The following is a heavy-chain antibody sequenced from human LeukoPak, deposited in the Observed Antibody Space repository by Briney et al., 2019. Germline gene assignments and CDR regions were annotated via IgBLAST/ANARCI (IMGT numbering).Heavy chain of an antibody. Sequence: GGSLRLSCAASGFTFSSYAMSWVRQAPGKGLEWVSAISGSGGSTYYADSVKGRFTISRDNSKNTLYLQMNSPRAEDTAVYYCAKAYFAMVRGPFDYWGQGTLVTVSS. D-gene: IGHD3-10*01. V-gene: IGHV3-23*01. CDR2: ISGSGGST. CDR3: AKAYFAMVRGPFDY. CDR1: GFTFSSYA. J-gene: IGHJ4*02.